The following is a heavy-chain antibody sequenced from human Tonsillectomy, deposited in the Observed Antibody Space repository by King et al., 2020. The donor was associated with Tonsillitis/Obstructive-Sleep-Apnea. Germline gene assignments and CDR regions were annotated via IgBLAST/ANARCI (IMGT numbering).Heavy chain of an antibody. CDR1: GFTFSSYA. CDR2: ISGSGGST. D-gene: IGHD6-6*01. V-gene: IGHV3-23*04. CDR3: VKDLGYSSSPGWFDP. J-gene: IGHJ5*02. Sequence: VQLVESGGGLVQPGGSLRLSCAASGFTFSSYAMSWVRQAPGKGLEWVSAISGSGGSTYYADSVKGRFTISRANSKNTLYLQMNSLRAEDTAVYYLVKDLGYSSSPGWFDPWGQGTLVTVSS.